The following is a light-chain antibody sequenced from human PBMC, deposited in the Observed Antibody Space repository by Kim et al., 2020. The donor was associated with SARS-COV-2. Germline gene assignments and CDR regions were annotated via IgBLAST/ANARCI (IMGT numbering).Light chain of an antibody. CDR3: QKYNSAPPT. CDR2: AAA. CDR1: QDISNY. V-gene: IGKV1-27*01. J-gene: IGKJ1*01. Sequence: VGDRVPTTCRKSQDISNYLAWYQQKPGKVPHRLIYAAAALQSGGPPRCSGSGSGTDFTLTISSLQPEDVSTYYCQKYNSAPPTFGQGTKVDIK.